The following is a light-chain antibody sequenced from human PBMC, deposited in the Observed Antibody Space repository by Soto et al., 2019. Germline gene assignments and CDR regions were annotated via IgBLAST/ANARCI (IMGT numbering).Light chain of an antibody. Sequence: QSALTQPAAVSGSPGQSITISCTGTSSDVGAYNLVSWYQQHAGKAPKLMISETNKRPSGVSDRFSTSKSVNTASLTISGLQAEDEADYYCCSFTNSSTYVFGTGTKLTVL. J-gene: IGLJ1*01. V-gene: IGLV2-23*01. CDR1: SSDVGAYNL. CDR3: CSFTNSSTYV. CDR2: ETN.